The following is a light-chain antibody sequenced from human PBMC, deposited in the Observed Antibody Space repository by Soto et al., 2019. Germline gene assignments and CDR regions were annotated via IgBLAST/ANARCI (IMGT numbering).Light chain of an antibody. J-gene: IGLJ2*01. Sequence: QSALTQPASVSGSPGQSITISCTGTSSDVGGYNYVSWYQQHPGKAPKLMIYDVSNRPSGVSNRFSGSKSGNTASLTISGLQAEDEADYYCSSYTSSSPDAVFGGGTKLTVL. V-gene: IGLV2-14*01. CDR2: DVS. CDR3: SSYTSSSPDAV. CDR1: SSDVGGYNY.